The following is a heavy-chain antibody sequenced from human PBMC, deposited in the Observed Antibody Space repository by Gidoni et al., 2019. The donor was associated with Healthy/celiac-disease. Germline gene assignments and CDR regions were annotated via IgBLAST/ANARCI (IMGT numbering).Heavy chain of an antibody. CDR2: ISYDGSNK. Sequence: QVQLVESGGGLVQPGRSLRLSCAASGFTFSSYGMHWVRQAPGKGLEWVAVISYDGSNKYYADSVKGRFTIYRDNSKNTLYLQMNSLRAEDTAVYYCAKAISSGWLSGFDYWGQGTLVTVSS. J-gene: IGHJ4*02. CDR3: AKAISSGWLSGFDY. D-gene: IGHD6-19*01. CDR1: GFTFSSYG. V-gene: IGHV3-30*18.